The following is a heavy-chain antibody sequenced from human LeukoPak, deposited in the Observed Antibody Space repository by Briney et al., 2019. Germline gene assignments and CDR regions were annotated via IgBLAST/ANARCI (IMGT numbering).Heavy chain of an antibody. CDR1: GYSFTDYF. V-gene: IGHV1-2*02. CDR3: ARSPYNVGGGMGY. D-gene: IGHD1-14*01. J-gene: IGHJ4*02. CDR2: IKADTGDT. Sequence: GASVKVSCKASGYSFTDYFMHWVRQAPGQGLEWMAWIKADTGDTNFAQRFQGRITLTRDTSISTAYMELRRLRSDDTAVYYCARSPYNVGGGMGYWGQGILVTVSS.